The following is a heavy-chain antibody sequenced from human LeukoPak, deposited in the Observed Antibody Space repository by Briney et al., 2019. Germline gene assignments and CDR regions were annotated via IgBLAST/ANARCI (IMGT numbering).Heavy chain of an antibody. J-gene: IGHJ4*02. CDR2: ISTDGKDK. V-gene: IGHV3-30*18. CDR3: AKDQKWGPADYYFDS. D-gene: IGHD2-2*01. CDR1: GFTLSNYA. Sequence: GGSLRLSCAASGFTLSNYAMHWVRQAPGKGLEWVTVISTDGKDKKYADSVKGRFAISRDNSKNTLDLQMDSLRAEDTAVYYCAKDQKWGPADYYFDSWGQGTLVTVSS.